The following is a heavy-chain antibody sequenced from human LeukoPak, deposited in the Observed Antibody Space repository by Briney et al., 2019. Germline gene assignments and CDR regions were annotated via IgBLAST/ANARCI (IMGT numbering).Heavy chain of an antibody. V-gene: IGHV3-53*01. J-gene: IGHJ4*02. Sequence: GGSLRLSCAASGFTVSSNYMSWVRQAPGKGLEWVSVIYSGGSTYYADSVKGRFTISRDNSKNTLYLQMNSLRAEDTAVYYCARASKPGFGEFPLNYWGQGTLVTVSS. CDR2: IYSGGST. CDR1: GFTVSSNY. D-gene: IGHD3-10*01. CDR3: ARASKPGFGEFPLNY.